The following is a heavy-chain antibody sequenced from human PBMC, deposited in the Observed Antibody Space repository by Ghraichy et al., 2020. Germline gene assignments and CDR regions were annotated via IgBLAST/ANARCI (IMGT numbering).Heavy chain of an antibody. CDR3: ARIRYGDPPYD. CDR1: GFSFQTYW. D-gene: IGHD4-17*01. Sequence: GGSLRLSCGASGFSFQTYWMIWVRQAPGQGLHWVATIRQDSYETFYDDSVKGRFTISRDNAKKSLYLQMTSLTVADTAVYYCARIRYGDPPYDWGQGTPVIVSS. CDR2: IRQDSYET. V-gene: IGHV3-7*01. J-gene: IGHJ4*02.